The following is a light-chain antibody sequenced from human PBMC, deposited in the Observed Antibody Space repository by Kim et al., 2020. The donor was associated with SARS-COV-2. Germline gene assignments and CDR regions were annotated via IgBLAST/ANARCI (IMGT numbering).Light chain of an antibody. J-gene: IGLJ3*02. CDR1: SGHRSES. V-gene: IGLV4-60*03. CDR2: LEGSGSY. Sequence: SSVKLACTQGSGHRSESIAWHRQQPGKAPRYLMKLEGSGSYNKGSGVPVRGSGSSYGADRYLTSSNLESEDEADYYCETWDSNTWVFGGGTQLTVL. CDR3: ETWDSNTWV.